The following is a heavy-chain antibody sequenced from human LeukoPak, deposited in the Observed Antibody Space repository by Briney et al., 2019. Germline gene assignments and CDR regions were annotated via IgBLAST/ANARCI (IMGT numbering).Heavy chain of an antibody. CDR2: ISWNSGSI. Sequence: GGSLRLSCAASGFTFDDYAMHWVRQAPGKGLEWVSGISWNSGSIGYADSVKGRFTISRDNAKNSLYLQMNSLRAEDTALYYCAKGRDGILTGYFDYWGQGTLVTVSS. CDR1: GFTFDDYA. D-gene: IGHD3-9*01. V-gene: IGHV3-9*01. J-gene: IGHJ4*02. CDR3: AKGRDGILTGYFDY.